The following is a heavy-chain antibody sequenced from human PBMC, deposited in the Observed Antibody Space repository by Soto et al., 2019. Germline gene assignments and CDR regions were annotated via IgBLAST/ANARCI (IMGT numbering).Heavy chain of an antibody. V-gene: IGHV4-59*01. D-gene: IGHD6-13*01. CDR1: GGSISSYY. Sequence: QVQLQESGPGLVKPSETLSLTCTVSGGSISSYYWSWIRQPPGKGLEWIGYIYYSGSTNYNPSLKSRVTISVDTSKNQFSLKLSSVTAADTAVYYCARAIAAAGSYWYFDLWGRGTLVTVSS. CDR2: IYYSGST. J-gene: IGHJ2*01. CDR3: ARAIAAAGSYWYFDL.